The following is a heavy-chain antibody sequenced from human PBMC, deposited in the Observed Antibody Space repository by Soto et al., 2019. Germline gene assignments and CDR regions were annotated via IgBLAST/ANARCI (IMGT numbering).Heavy chain of an antibody. CDR3: ARHLVGSTRGNFDY. CDR2: IYPGDSDT. D-gene: IGHD2-2*01. Sequence: PGESLKISCKDFGYSFSSYLIAWVRQMPGEGLEWMGAIYPGDSDTRYSPSFQGQVTISVDTSISTAYLQWNSLKASDTAMYFCARHLVGSTRGNFDYWGQGTLVTVSS. J-gene: IGHJ4*01. CDR1: GYSFSSYL. V-gene: IGHV5-51*01.